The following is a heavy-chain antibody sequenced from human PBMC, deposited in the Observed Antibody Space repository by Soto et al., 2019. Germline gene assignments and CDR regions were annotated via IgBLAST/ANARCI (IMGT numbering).Heavy chain of an antibody. Sequence: GASVKVSCKASGGTFSSYAISWVRQAPGQGLEWMGGIIPIFGTANYAQKFQGRVTITADESTSTAYMELSSLRSEDTAVYYCARSAGYSYGYVGYYGMDVWGQGTTVTVSS. D-gene: IGHD5-18*01. CDR2: IIPIFGTA. CDR1: GGTFSSYA. CDR3: ARSAGYSYGYVGYYGMDV. V-gene: IGHV1-69*13. J-gene: IGHJ6*02.